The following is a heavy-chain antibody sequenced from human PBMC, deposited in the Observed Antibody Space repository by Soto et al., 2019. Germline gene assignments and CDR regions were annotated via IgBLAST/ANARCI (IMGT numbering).Heavy chain of an antibody. V-gene: IGHV4-34*01. D-gene: IGHD6-6*01. CDR2: INHSGST. CDR1: GWSFSGYY. CDR3: ARTEDSSSATYYFDY. Sequence: PSETLSLTCAFYGWSFSGYYWSWIRQPPGKGLEWIGEINHSGSTNYNPSLKSRVTISVDTSKNQFSLKLSSVTAADAAVYYCARTEDSSSATYYFDYWGQGTLVTAPQ. J-gene: IGHJ4*02.